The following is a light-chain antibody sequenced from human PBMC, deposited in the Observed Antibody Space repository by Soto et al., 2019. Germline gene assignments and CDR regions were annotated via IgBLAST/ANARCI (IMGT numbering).Light chain of an antibody. Sequence: VLAQSPGTLSLPPGERATLSCRASQSFSSRKIAWFQQNHGQAPRLLMYGASSRGTGIPDRFSGGGSGTDLTLTISRLEPEDFEVYYCLQYDTSPLTFGGGTKVDIK. CDR1: QSFSSRK. CDR3: LQYDTSPLT. CDR2: GAS. J-gene: IGKJ4*01. V-gene: IGKV3-20*01.